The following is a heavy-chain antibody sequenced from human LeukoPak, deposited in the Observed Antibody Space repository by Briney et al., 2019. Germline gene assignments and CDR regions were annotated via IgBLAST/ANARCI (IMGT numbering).Heavy chain of an antibody. CDR1: GFTFTSCG. D-gene: IGHD5-12*01. Sequence: SGGSLRLSCAASGFTFTSCGMHWVRQAPGKGLEWVAVISYDGSNKYYADSVKGRFTISRDNSKNTLYLQMNSLRAEDTAVYYCARVEVAADYWGQGTLVTVSS. CDR3: ARVEVAADY. CDR2: ISYDGSNK. J-gene: IGHJ4*02. V-gene: IGHV3-30*03.